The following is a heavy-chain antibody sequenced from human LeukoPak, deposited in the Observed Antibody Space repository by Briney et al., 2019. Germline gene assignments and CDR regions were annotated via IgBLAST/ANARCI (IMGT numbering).Heavy chain of an antibody. CDR2: INQDGSDT. CDR1: GFTFSTYW. J-gene: IGHJ4*02. D-gene: IGHD6-6*01. CDR3: ARDRVVARPCLDY. V-gene: IGHV3-7*01. Sequence: SGGSLRLSCAASGFTFSTYWMSWVRQAPGKGLEWVASINQDGSDTYYVDSVKGRFTISRDNAKNSLYMQMNSLRAEDTAVYYCARDRVVARPCLDYWGQGTLATVSS.